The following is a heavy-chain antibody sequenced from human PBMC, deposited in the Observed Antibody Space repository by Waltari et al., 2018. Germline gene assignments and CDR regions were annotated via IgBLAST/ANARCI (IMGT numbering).Heavy chain of an antibody. V-gene: IGHV4-59*08. J-gene: IGHJ4*03. CDR2: IRHPGDT. D-gene: IGHD3-3*01. CDR3: ALLESVWRAFRF. CDR1: GVYVSGYF. Sequence: QVQLQESGPGLVKSSETLYFTCTVSGVYVSGYFWTWIRQAPGKGPEWIGYIRHPGDTKQNPSLKSLVTMSVDTSRNDVSLRLSSVTAANPAVYYCALLESVWRAFRFWGQGTLGTVSS.